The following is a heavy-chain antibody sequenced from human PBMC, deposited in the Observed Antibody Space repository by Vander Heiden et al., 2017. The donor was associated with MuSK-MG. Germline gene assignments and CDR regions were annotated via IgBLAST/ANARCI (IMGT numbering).Heavy chain of an antibody. CDR1: GFTFSSYA. D-gene: IGHD3-3*01. CDR3: ARSYVLEGYYYGMDV. V-gene: IGHV3-48*01. Sequence: EVQLVESGGGLVRPGGSLRLFCAASGFTFSSYAMNWVRQAPGKGLEWVSYISGGSTSIYYADSLKGRFTISRDNAKNSLYLQMIGLRAEDTAVYYCARSYVLEGYYYGMDVWGQGTTVTVS. CDR2: ISGGSTSI. J-gene: IGHJ6*02.